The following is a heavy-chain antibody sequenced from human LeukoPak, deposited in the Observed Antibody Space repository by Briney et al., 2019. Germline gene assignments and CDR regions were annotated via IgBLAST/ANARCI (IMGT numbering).Heavy chain of an antibody. V-gene: IGHV1-2*02. J-gene: IGHJ4*02. CDR3: ARTLSYSSSRGDY. D-gene: IGHD6-6*01. Sequence: GESLKISCKGSGYTFTGYYMHWVRQAPGQGLEWMGWINPNSGGTNYAQKFQGRVTMTRDTSISTAYMELSRLRSDDTAVYYCARTLSYSSSRGDYWGQGTLVTVSS. CDR2: INPNSGGT. CDR1: GYTFTGYY.